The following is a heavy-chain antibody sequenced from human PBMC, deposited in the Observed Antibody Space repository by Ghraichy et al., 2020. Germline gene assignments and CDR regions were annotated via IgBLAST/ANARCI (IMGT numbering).Heavy chain of an antibody. V-gene: IGHV1-69*13. CDR3: ARDPYCSTGTCFMRALDI. CDR1: GGTFNSYA. J-gene: IGHJ3*02. D-gene: IGHD2-15*01. CDR2: IIPIFGTA. Sequence: SVKVSCKASGGTFNSYAISWVRQAPGQGLEWMGGIIPIFGTANYAQKFQGRVTITADGSTSTAYMELSSLRSEDRAMYYCARDPYCSTGTCFMRALDIWGQGTMVTVSS.